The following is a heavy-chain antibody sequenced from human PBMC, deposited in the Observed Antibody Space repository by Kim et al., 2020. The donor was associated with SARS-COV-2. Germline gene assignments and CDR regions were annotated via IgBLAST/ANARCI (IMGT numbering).Heavy chain of an antibody. V-gene: IGHV1-69*13. Sequence: SVKVSCKASGGTFSSYAISWVRQAPGQGLEWMGGIIPIFGTANYAQKFQGRVTITADESTSTAYMELSSLGSEDTAVYYCASGGWGFGSGNRSGGYYYYGMDVGGQGTTVTVSS. CDR3: ASGGWGFGSGNRSGGYYYYGMDV. CDR2: IIPIFGTA. D-gene: IGHD3-10*01. CDR1: GGTFSSYA. J-gene: IGHJ6*02.